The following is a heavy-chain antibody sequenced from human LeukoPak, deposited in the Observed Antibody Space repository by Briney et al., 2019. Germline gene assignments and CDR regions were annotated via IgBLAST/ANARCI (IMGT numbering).Heavy chain of an antibody. V-gene: IGHV3-7*01. Sequence: GGSLRLSCAASGFTFSSYWMSWVRQAPGKGLEWVANIKQDGSEKYYVDSVKGRFTISRDNAKNSLYLQMNSLRAEDTAVYYCARGRRIQLWLRGAFDIWGQGTMVTVSS. D-gene: IGHD5-18*01. J-gene: IGHJ3*02. CDR3: ARGRRIQLWLRGAFDI. CDR2: IKQDGSEK. CDR1: GFTFSSYW.